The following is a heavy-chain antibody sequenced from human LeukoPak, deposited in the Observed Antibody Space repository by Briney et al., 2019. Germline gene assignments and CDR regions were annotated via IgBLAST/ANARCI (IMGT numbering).Heavy chain of an antibody. CDR2: IYYSGST. CDR1: GGSISSSSYY. CDR3: ARAQNDYVWGSYRYEFYYFDY. D-gene: IGHD3-16*02. V-gene: IGHV4-39*01. J-gene: IGHJ4*02. Sequence: SETLSLTCTVSGGSISSSSYYWGWIRQPPGKGLERIGSIYYSGSTYYNPSLKSRVTISVDTSKNQFSLKLSSVTAADTAVYYCARAQNDYVWGSYRYEFYYFDYWGQGTLVTVSS.